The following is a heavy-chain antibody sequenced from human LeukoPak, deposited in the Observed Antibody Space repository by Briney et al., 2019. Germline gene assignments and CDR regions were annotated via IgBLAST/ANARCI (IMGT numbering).Heavy chain of an antibody. CDR1: GGTFTSYA. CDR3: ATPYYDISTGLMDV. D-gene: IGHD3-9*01. CDR2: IIPILGIA. Sequence: SVKVSCKASGGTFTSYAISWVRQAPGQGLEWMGRIIPILGIANYAQTFQGRVTITADKSTSTAYMDLSSLRSEDTAVYYCATPYYDISTGLMDVWGQGTTVTVSS. V-gene: IGHV1-69*04. J-gene: IGHJ6*02.